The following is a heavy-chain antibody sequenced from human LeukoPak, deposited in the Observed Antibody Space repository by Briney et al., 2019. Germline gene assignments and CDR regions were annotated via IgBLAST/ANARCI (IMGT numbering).Heavy chain of an antibody. CDR1: GYSISSGYY. CDR2: IYHSGST. D-gene: IGHD1-26*01. CDR3: ARDLRGGSLGFYYYYYMDV. V-gene: IGHV4-38-2*02. Sequence: SETLSLTCTVSGYSISSGYYWGWIRQPPGKGLEWIGRIYHSGSTYYNPSLKSRVTISVDTSKNQFSLKLSSVTAADTAVYYCARDLRGGSLGFYYYYYMDVWGKGTTVTVSS. J-gene: IGHJ6*03.